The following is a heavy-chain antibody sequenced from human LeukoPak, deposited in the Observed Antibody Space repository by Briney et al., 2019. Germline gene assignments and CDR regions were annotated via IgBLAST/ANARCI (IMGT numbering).Heavy chain of an antibody. V-gene: IGHV4-61*02. J-gene: IGHJ6*03. CDR1: GGSISSGNYF. CDR3: ARDNRYGGYSYMDV. CDR2: IYTSGTT. D-gene: IGHD5-12*01. Sequence: SETLSLTCTVSGGSISSGNYFWNWIRQPAGKGLEWIGRIYTSGTTHYNTSLKSRVSISLDTSKNHVALDLSSVTAADTAVYYCARDNRYGGYSYMDVWGKGTTVTVSS.